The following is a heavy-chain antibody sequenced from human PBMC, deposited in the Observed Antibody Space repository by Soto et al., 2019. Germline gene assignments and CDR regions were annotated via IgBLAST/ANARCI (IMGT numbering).Heavy chain of an antibody. CDR3: AKDFGWELLGYYYYYGMDV. J-gene: IGHJ6*02. Sequence: QVQLVESGGGVVQPGRSLRLSCAASGFTFSSYGMHWVRQAPGKGLEWVAVISYDGSNKYYADSVKGRFTTSRDNSKNTLYLQMNSLRAEDTAVYYCAKDFGWELLGYYYYYGMDVWGQGTTVTVSS. V-gene: IGHV3-30*18. CDR2: ISYDGSNK. CDR1: GFTFSSYG. D-gene: IGHD1-26*01.